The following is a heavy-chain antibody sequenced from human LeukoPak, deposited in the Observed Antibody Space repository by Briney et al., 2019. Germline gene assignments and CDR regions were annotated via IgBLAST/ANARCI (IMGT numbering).Heavy chain of an antibody. D-gene: IGHD3-10*01. CDR3: ARHGSGSYYNSGHFDY. V-gene: IGHV5-51*01. CDR1: GYSFTSYW. CDR2: IYPGDSDT. J-gene: IGHJ4*02. Sequence: GESLKISCKGSGYSFTSYWIGWVRQMPGKGLEWMGIIYPGDSDTRYSPSFQGQVTISADKSISTAYLQWSSLKASDTAMYYCARHGSGSYYNSGHFDYWGQGTLVTVSS.